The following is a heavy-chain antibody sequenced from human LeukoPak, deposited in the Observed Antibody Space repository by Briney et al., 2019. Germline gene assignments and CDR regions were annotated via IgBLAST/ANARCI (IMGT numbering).Heavy chain of an antibody. CDR2: IYPGDSDT. D-gene: IGHD6-13*01. V-gene: IGHV5-51*01. CDR1: GYRFTSYW. CDR3: ARFRSSSWRYYYYGMDV. J-gene: IGHJ6*02. Sequence: GESLKISCKGSGYRFTSYWIGWVRQMPGKGLEWMGIIYPGDSDTRYSPSFQGQVTISADKSISTAYLQWSSLKASDTAMYYCARFRSSSWRYYYYGMDVWGQGTTVTVSS.